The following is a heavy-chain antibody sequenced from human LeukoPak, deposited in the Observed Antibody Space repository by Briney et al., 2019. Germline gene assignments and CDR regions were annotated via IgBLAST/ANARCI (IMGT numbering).Heavy chain of an antibody. Sequence: GGSLRLSCAASGFNFSSYWMTWVRQAPGKGLEWVANIKQDGSEKYYVDSVKGRFTISRDNAKNSLYLQMNSLRAEDTAVYYCARVKYGHSYGYGMDVWGQGTTVTVSS. V-gene: IGHV3-7*01. CDR3: ARVKYGHSYGYGMDV. D-gene: IGHD5-18*01. J-gene: IGHJ6*02. CDR2: IKQDGSEK. CDR1: GFNFSSYW.